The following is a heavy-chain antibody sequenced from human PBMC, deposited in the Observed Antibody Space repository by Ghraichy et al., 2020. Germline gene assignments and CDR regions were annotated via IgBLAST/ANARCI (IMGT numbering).Heavy chain of an antibody. D-gene: IGHD3-10*01. V-gene: IGHV3-20*01. J-gene: IGHJ6*02. CDR3: ARDGRGAMVQGVIRYGMDV. CDR2: INWNGGST. Sequence: GGSLRLSCAASGFTFDDYGMSWVRQAPGKGLEWVSGINWNGGSTGYADSVKGRFTISRDNAKNSLYLQMNRLRAEDTALYHCARDGRGAMVQGVIRYGMDVWGQGTTVTVSS. CDR1: GFTFDDYG.